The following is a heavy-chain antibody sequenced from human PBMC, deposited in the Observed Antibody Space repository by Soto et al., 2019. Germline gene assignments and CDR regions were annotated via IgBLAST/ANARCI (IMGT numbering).Heavy chain of an antibody. D-gene: IGHD3-22*01. V-gene: IGHV3-48*02. CDR2: ISTSSTI. CDR3: ARGTYYYDSSGYYYRFGYFDY. Sequence: GSLRLSCAASGFTFSSYSMNWVRQAPGKGLEWVSYISTSSTIYYADSMKGRFTISRDNAKNSLSLQMNSLRDEDTAVYYCARGTYYYDSSGYYYRFGYFDYWGQG. J-gene: IGHJ4*02. CDR1: GFTFSSYS.